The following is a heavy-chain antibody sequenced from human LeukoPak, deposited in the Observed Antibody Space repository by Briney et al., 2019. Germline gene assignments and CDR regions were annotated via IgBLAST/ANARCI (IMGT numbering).Heavy chain of an antibody. J-gene: IGHJ6*02. Sequence: ASVKVSCKASGYRFSTYGINWVRQAPGQGPEWMAWISTSNGNTNYAQNFYGRATVTADTSTSTAYMELRSLRSDDTAVYYCARDLDSSGWYVDGLDVWGQGTTVTLSS. CDR1: GYRFSTYG. CDR3: ARDLDSSGWYVDGLDV. V-gene: IGHV1-18*01. D-gene: IGHD6-19*01. CDR2: ISTSNGNT.